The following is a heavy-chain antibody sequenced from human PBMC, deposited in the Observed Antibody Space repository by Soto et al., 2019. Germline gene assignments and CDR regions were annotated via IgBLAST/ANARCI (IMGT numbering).Heavy chain of an antibody. CDR2: IWPGYSDT. J-gene: IGHJ5*02. D-gene: IGHD2-15*01. CDR1: GYXFTSFL. CDR3: ARYLEDGFHYWFDP. V-gene: IGHV5-51*01. Sequence: EXLKIYCKFSGYXFTSFLLAWVRHRPGKGLEWMGIIWPGYSDTRYSPSFQGQVTISADKSITTAYLQWRSLKASDTAMYFCARYLEDGFHYWFDPWGQGTQVTVSS.